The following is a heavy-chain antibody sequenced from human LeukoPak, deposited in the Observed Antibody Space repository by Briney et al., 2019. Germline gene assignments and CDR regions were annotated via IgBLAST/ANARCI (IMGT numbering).Heavy chain of an antibody. CDR2: IYYSGST. J-gene: IGHJ3*02. Sequence: SETLSLTCTVSGGSISSYYWSWIRQPPGKGLEWIGYIYYSGSTNYNPSLKSRVTISVDTSKNQFSLKLSSVTAADTAVYYCARVVVVVPAAAFDIWGQGTMVTVSS. CDR3: ARVVVVVPAAAFDI. CDR1: GGSISSYY. D-gene: IGHD2-2*01. V-gene: IGHV4-59*12.